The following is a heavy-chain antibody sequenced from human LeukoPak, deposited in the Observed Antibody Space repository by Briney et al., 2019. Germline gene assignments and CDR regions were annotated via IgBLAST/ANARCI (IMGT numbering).Heavy chain of an antibody. Sequence: SETLSLTCAVSGGSISSGGYYWSWIRQHPGKGLEWIGYIYYSGSTYYNPSLKSRVTISVDTSKNQFSLKLSSVTAADTAVYYCARDPTITIFGVAQGNGMDVWGQGTTVTVSS. J-gene: IGHJ6*02. D-gene: IGHD3-3*01. CDR2: IYYSGST. CDR3: ARDPTITIFGVAQGNGMDV. V-gene: IGHV4-31*11. CDR1: GGSISSGGYY.